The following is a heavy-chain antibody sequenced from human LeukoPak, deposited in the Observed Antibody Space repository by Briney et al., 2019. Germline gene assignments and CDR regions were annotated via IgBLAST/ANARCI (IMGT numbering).Heavy chain of an antibody. CDR1: GGSISSYY. V-gene: IGHV4-59*12. CDR2: IYYSGST. D-gene: IGHD3-22*01. J-gene: IGHJ4*02. Sequence: SETLSLTCTVSGGSISSYYWSWIRQPPGKGLEWIGYIYYSGSTNYNPSLKSRVTISVDTSKNQFSLKLSSVTAADTAVYYCARPNGYGVYFDYWGQGTLVTVSS. CDR3: ARPNGYGVYFDY.